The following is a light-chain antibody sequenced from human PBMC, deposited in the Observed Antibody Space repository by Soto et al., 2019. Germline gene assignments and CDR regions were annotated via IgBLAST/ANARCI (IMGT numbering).Light chain of an antibody. CDR1: QDIRHH. CDR3: LQHNTYPWT. CDR2: AAS. Sequence: DIQMTQSPSSLSASEGDRVTITCRASQDIRHHLVWYQQKPGKAPKRLIYAASSLQSGVPSRFSGSGSGTDFPLTIIILQPEDFATYYCLQHNTYPWTFGQGTQVDIK. V-gene: IGKV1-17*01. J-gene: IGKJ1*01.